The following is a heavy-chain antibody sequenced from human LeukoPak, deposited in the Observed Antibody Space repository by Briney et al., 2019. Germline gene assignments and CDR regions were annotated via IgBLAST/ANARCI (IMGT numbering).Heavy chain of an antibody. Sequence: ASVKVSCKASGYTFTGYYMHWVRQAPGQGLEWMGWINPNSGGTNYAQKFQGRVTMTRDTSISTAYMELSRLRSDDTAVYYCARDYYYYYDSSGYQKRFDYWGQGTLVTVSS. J-gene: IGHJ4*02. CDR1: GYTFTGYY. CDR3: ARDYYYYYDSSGYQKRFDY. D-gene: IGHD3-22*01. V-gene: IGHV1-2*02. CDR2: INPNSGGT.